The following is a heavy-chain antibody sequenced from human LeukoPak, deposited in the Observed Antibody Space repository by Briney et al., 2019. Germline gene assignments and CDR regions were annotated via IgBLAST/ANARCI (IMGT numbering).Heavy chain of an antibody. D-gene: IGHD5-18*01. CDR1: GYTFTSYA. Sequence: EASVKVSCTASGYTFTSYAISWVRQAPGQGLEWMGWISGYNGNTKYAQKVQGRVTMTTDTSTSTAYMELRSLRSDDTAVYYCARGYSYGSDYYYGMDVWGQGTTVTVSS. J-gene: IGHJ6*02. V-gene: IGHV1-18*01. CDR2: ISGYNGNT. CDR3: ARGYSYGSDYYYGMDV.